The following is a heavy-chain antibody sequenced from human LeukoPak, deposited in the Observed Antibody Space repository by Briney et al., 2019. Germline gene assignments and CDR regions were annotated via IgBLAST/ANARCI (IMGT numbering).Heavy chain of an antibody. J-gene: IGHJ5*02. CDR3: ARDGSGGAYAWFDP. D-gene: IGHD2-15*01. CDR2: ISYDGSIK. Sequence: KTGGSLRLSCAASGFTFSNFAMHWVRQAPGKGLEWVAVISYDGSIKYYADSVKGRFTISRDNSKNTLYLQMNSLRAEDTAMYYCARDGSGGAYAWFDPWGQGTLVTVSS. CDR1: GFTFSNFA. V-gene: IGHV3-30*04.